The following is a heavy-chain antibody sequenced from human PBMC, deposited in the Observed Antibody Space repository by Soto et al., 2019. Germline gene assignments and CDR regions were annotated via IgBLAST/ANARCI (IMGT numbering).Heavy chain of an antibody. CDR3: ARDHCISSSCYLHY. CDR1: GYTFTSYG. Sequence: QVQLVQSGAEVKKPGASVKVSCKASGYTFTSYGISWVRQAPGQGLEWMGWISSNNDNPHYAQKLQGRVTMTTDTSTSTVYMELRSLRSDDTAVYYCARDHCISSSCYLHYWGQGTLVTVSS. J-gene: IGHJ4*02. D-gene: IGHD2-2*01. CDR2: ISSNNDNP. V-gene: IGHV1-18*01.